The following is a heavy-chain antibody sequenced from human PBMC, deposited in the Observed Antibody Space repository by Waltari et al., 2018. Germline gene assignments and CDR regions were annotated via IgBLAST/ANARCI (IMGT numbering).Heavy chain of an antibody. Sequence: EVQLLESGGGLVLPGGSLGLSCVASGFTFSSYAMSWVRQAPGKGLEWVSTISGSGHHTCYADSVKGRFTISRDSSRNTRFLQMNSLRAEDTAVYYCAKDKMGDYYFDYWGQGALVTVSS. CDR1: GFTFSSYA. CDR2: ISGSGHHT. D-gene: IGHD2-21*02. V-gene: IGHV3-23*01. J-gene: IGHJ4*02. CDR3: AKDKMGDYYFDY.